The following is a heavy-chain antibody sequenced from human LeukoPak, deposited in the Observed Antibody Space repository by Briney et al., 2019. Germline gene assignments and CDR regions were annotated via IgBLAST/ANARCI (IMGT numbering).Heavy chain of an antibody. CDR3: ASTARIAVAGFDY. J-gene: IGHJ4*02. CDR2: ISSSGSTI. V-gene: IGHV3-48*03. D-gene: IGHD6-19*01. CDR1: GFTFSSYE. Sequence: PGGSLRLSCAASGFTFSSYEMNWVRQAPGKGLEWVSYISSSGSTIYYADSVKGRFTISRDNAKNSLYLQMNSLRAEDTAVYYCASTARIAVAGFDYWGQGTRVTVSS.